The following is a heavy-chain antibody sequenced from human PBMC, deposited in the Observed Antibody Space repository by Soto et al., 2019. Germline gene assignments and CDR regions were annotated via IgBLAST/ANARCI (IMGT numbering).Heavy chain of an antibody. CDR3: TTGLITMVRGVTNYGMDV. V-gene: IGHV3-15*07. CDR2: IKSKTDGGTT. Sequence: EVQLVESGGGLVKPGGSLRLSCAASGFTFSNAWMNWVRQAPGKGLEWVGRIKSKTDGGTTDYAAPVKGRITISKDDSKNTLYLQMNSLKTEDTAVYYCTTGLITMVRGVTNYGMDVWGQGTTVTVSS. J-gene: IGHJ6*02. D-gene: IGHD3-10*01. CDR1: GFTFSNAW.